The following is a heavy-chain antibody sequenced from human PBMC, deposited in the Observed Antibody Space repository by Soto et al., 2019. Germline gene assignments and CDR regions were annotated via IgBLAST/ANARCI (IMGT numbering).Heavy chain of an antibody. CDR2: ISYDGSNK. D-gene: IGHD6-19*01. V-gene: IGHV3-30*18. J-gene: IGHJ6*02. Sequence: GGSLRLSCAASGFTFSSYGMHWVRQAPGKGLEWVAVISYDGSNKYYADSVKGRFTISRDNSKNTLYLQMNSLRAEDTAVYYCANLLSGWYPPLFHGMDVWGQGTTVTVSS. CDR3: ANLLSGWYPPLFHGMDV. CDR1: GFTFSSYG.